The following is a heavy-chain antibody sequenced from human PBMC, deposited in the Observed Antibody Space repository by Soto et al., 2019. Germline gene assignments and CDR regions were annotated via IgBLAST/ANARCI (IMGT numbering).Heavy chain of an antibody. CDR3: ARGSTWANDAFDI. Sequence: SETLSLTCTVSGGSLSSYYWSWIRQPPGKGLEWIGYIYYSGSTNYNPSLKSRVTISVDTSKNQFSLKLSSVTAADTAVYYCARGSTWANDAFDIWGQGTMVTVSS. V-gene: IGHV4-59*08. CDR2: IYYSGST. J-gene: IGHJ3*02. CDR1: GGSLSSYY.